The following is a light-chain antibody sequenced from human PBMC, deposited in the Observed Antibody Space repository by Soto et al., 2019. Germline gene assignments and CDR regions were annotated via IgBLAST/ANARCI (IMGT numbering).Light chain of an antibody. V-gene: IGKV2-28*01. CDR1: QSLLHSNGYNY. Sequence: DIVMSQSPLSLPVTPGEPASISCRSSQSLLHSNGYNYLDWYLQKPGQSPQLLIYLGSNRASGVPDRFSGSGSGTDFTLSISTVEAGDVGVYYCMQALQAPIPFGQGTRLEIK. CDR2: LGS. J-gene: IGKJ5*01. CDR3: MQALQAPIP.